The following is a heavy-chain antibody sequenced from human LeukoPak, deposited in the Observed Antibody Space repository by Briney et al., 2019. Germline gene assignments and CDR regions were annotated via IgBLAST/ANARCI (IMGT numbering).Heavy chain of an antibody. J-gene: IGHJ4*02. CDR3: ARDPSSEYYYDSSGYFDY. D-gene: IGHD3-22*01. V-gene: IGHV3-21*01. CDR2: ISSSSYI. Sequence: TGGSLRLSCAASGFTFSSYSMNWVRQAPGKGLEWVSSISSSSYIYYADSVKGRFTISRDNAKNSLYLQMNSLRAEDTAVYYCARDPSSEYYYDSSGYFDYWGQGTLVTVSS. CDR1: GFTFSSYS.